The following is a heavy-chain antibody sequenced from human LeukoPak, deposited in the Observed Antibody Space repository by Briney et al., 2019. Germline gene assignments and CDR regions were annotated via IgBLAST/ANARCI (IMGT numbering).Heavy chain of an antibody. Sequence: PGGSLRLSCAASGFTFSSYGMHWVRQAPGKGLEWVAVISYDGSNKYYADSVKGRFTISRDNSKNTLYLQMNSLRAEDTAVYYCAKGGGTAMVTSFDYWGQGTLVTVSS. CDR3: AKGGGTAMVTSFDY. V-gene: IGHV3-30*18. CDR1: GFTFSSYG. CDR2: ISYDGSNK. D-gene: IGHD5-18*01. J-gene: IGHJ4*02.